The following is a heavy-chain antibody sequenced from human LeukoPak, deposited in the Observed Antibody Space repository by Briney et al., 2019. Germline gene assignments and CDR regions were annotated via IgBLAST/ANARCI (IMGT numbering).Heavy chain of an antibody. V-gene: IGHV4-34*01. CDR2: INHSGST. CDR3: ARDGIAAAGIDY. D-gene: IGHD6-13*01. CDR1: GGSFSGYY. J-gene: IGHJ4*02. Sequence: SETLSLTCAVYGGSFSGYYWSWIRQPPGKGLEWVGEINHSGSTNYNPSLKSRVTISVDTSKNQFSLKLSSVTAADTAVYYCARDGIAAAGIDYWGQGTLVTVSS.